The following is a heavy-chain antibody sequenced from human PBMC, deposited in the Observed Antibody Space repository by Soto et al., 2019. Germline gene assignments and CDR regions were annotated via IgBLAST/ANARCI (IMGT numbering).Heavy chain of an antibody. CDR3: ATLPCIVVNDLCYHVFDL. CDR2: ISGDGDGT. Sequence: EVQLLESGGGLTQPGGSLRLSCAASGITLSNYAMSWVRQAPGKGLEWVSAISGDGDGTYYADSVQGRFTISRDNSKNTLSLQMNSLRAEDTAVYFCATLPCIVVNDLCYHVFDLWGQGTMVTVSS. J-gene: IGHJ3*01. V-gene: IGHV3-23*01. CDR1: GITLSNYA. D-gene: IGHD2-8*01.